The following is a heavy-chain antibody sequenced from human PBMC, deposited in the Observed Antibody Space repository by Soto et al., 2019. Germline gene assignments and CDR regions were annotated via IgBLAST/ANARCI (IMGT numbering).Heavy chain of an antibody. Sequence: GGSLRLSFAASGFTFSIYSLNWFRQAPGKGLEWVSYISSSSTIYYADSVKGRFTISRDNAKNSLYLQMNSLRAEDTAVYYCARDADYYDFWSGYYPFDYWGQGTLVTVSS. CDR2: ISSSSTI. CDR3: ARDADYYDFWSGYYPFDY. V-gene: IGHV3-48*01. J-gene: IGHJ4*02. CDR1: GFTFSIYS. D-gene: IGHD3-3*01.